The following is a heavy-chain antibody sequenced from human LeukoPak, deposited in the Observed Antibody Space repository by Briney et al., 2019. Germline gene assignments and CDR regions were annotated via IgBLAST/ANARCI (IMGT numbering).Heavy chain of an antibody. D-gene: IGHD2-15*01. J-gene: IGHJ4*02. CDR3: ARGGSHSGFDF. Sequence: PGASVKVSSKTSGYTFSSFAISWVRQAPGQGLEWMGWISTNTGNTNYAQKFRGRVTVTTDTSASTAYMELRSLTSDNTAVYYCARGGSHSGFDFWGQGTLVTVSP. V-gene: IGHV1-18*01. CDR2: ISTNTGNT. CDR1: GYTFSSFA.